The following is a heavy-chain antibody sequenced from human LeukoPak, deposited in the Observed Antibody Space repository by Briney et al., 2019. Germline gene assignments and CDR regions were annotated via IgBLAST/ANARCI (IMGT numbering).Heavy chain of an antibody. V-gene: IGHV3-48*02. CDR2: ISRSSSTI. CDR1: GFTVSSNY. J-gene: IGHJ4*02. Sequence: GGSLRLSCAASGFTVSSNYMSWVRQAPGKGLEWVSYISRSSSTIHYADSVKGRFTISRDNAKNSLYLQMNSLRDEDTAVYYCASLYYYGSGSYYSSFDYWGQGTLVTVSS. CDR3: ASLYYYGSGSYYSSFDY. D-gene: IGHD3-10*01.